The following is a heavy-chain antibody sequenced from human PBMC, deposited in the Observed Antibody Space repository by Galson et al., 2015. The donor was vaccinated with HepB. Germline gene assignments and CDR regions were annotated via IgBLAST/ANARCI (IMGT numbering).Heavy chain of an antibody. Sequence: AEVKKPGESLRISCKGSGYSFTSYWISWVRQMPGKGLEWMGRIDPSDSYTNYSPSFQGHVTISADKSISTAYLQWSSLKASDTAMYYCARRGDYYGSGSYYNSPYGMDVWGQGTTVTVSS. CDR2: IDPSDSYT. CDR3: ARRGDYYGSGSYYNSPYGMDV. J-gene: IGHJ6*02. V-gene: IGHV5-10-1*01. D-gene: IGHD3-10*01. CDR1: GYSFTSYW.